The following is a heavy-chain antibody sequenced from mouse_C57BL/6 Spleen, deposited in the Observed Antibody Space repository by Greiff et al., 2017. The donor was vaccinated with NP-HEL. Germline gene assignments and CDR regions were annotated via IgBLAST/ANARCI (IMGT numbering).Heavy chain of an antibody. CDR3: ARQATVDYAMDY. V-gene: IGHV1-82*01. J-gene: IGHJ4*01. CDR2: IYPGDGDT. Sequence: VQLQESGPELVKPGASVKISCKASGYAFSSSWMNWVKQRPGKGLEWIGRIYPGDGDTNYNGKFKGKATLTADKSSSTAYMQLSSLTSEDSAVYFCARQATVDYAMDYWGQGTSVTVSS. D-gene: IGHD1-1*01. CDR1: GYAFSSSW.